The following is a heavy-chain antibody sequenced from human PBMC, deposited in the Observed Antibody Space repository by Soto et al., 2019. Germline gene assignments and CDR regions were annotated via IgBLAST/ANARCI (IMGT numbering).Heavy chain of an antibody. Sequence: PSETLSLTCAVYGGSFSGYYWSWIRQPPGKGLERIGEINHSGSTNYNPSLKSRVTISVDTSKNQFSLKLSSVTAADTAVYYCARDYSSGWYRYWGQGTLVTVSS. D-gene: IGHD6-19*01. CDR1: GGSFSGYY. V-gene: IGHV4-34*01. CDR2: INHSGST. J-gene: IGHJ4*02. CDR3: ARDYSSGWYRY.